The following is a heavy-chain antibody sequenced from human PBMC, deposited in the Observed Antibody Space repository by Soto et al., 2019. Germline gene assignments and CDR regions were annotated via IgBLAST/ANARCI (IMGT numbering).Heavy chain of an antibody. CDR3: ARVGLYYYYGMDV. CDR2: INSDGSST. J-gene: IGHJ6*02. Sequence: PGGSLRLSRAASGFTFSIYWIHWVRQAPGKGLVWVSRINSDGSSTSYADSVKGRFTISRDNAKNTLYLQMNSLRAEDTAVYYCARVGLYYYYGMDVWGQGTTVTVSS. V-gene: IGHV3-74*01. CDR1: GFTFSIYW.